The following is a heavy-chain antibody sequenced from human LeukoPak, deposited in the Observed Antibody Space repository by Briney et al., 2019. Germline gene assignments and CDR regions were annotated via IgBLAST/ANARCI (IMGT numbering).Heavy chain of an antibody. D-gene: IGHD1-14*01. CDR2: IYYSGST. CDR1: GGSISSYY. Sequence: SETLSLTCTVSGGSISSYYWSWIRQPPGKGLEWIGYIYYSGSTNYNPSLKSRVTISVDTSKNQFSLKLNSVTAADTAVYYCASTTGYKGWFDPWGQGTLVTVSS. V-gene: IGHV4-59*01. J-gene: IGHJ5*02. CDR3: ASTTGYKGWFDP.